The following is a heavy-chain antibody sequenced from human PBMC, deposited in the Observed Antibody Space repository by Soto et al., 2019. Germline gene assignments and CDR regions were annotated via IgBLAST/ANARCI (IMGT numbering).Heavy chain of an antibody. Sequence: SGPTLVNPTQTLTLTCTFSGFSLSTSGVGVGWIRQPPGKALEWLALIYWDDDERYSPSLKSRLTITKDTSKNQVVHTITNMDPVDTATYYCAHLHIVVVVAATYNWFDPWGQGTLVTVSS. V-gene: IGHV2-5*02. J-gene: IGHJ5*02. CDR2: IYWDDDE. D-gene: IGHD2-15*01. CDR3: AHLHIVVVVAATYNWFDP. CDR1: GFSLSTSGVG.